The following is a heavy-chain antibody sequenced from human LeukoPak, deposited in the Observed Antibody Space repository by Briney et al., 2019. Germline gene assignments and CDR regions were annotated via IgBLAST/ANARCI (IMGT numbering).Heavy chain of an antibody. V-gene: IGHV1-46*01. CDR1: GYTFTNYY. D-gene: IGHD6-13*01. Sequence: ASVKVSCKASGYTFTNYYMHWVRQAPGQGLEWMGIINPSGGSTSYAQKFQGRVTMTRDTSTSTVYMELSSLRSEDTAVYYCARDGEIAAAGTSRTPFDYWGQGTLVTVSS. CDR3: ARDGEIAAAGTSRTPFDY. J-gene: IGHJ4*02. CDR2: INPSGGST.